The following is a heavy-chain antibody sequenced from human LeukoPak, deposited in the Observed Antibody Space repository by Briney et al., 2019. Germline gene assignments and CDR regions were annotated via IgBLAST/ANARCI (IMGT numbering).Heavy chain of an antibody. D-gene: IGHD3-3*01. CDR3: TTGTSLYYDFWSGCPVGMDV. Sequence: GGSLRLSCAASGFTFSNAWMSWVRQAPGKGLEWVGRIKSKTDGGTTDYAAPVKGRFTISRDDSKNTLYLQMNSLKTEDTAVYYCTTGTSLYYDFWSGCPVGMDVWGQGTTVTVSS. CDR2: IKSKTDGGTT. J-gene: IGHJ6*02. CDR1: GFTFSNAW. V-gene: IGHV3-15*01.